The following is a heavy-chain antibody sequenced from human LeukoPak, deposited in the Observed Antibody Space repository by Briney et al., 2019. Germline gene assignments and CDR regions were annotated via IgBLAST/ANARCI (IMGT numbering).Heavy chain of an antibody. CDR1: GFTFSSYA. CDR2: ISGSGGST. Sequence: GGSLRLSCAASGFTFSSYAMSWVRQAPGKGLEWVSAISGSGGSTYYADSVKGRFTISRDNSKNTLYLQMNSLRAEDTAVYYCAKDRTSGIVVVSPGTLWGQGTLVTVSS. D-gene: IGHD2-21*01. J-gene: IGHJ4*02. V-gene: IGHV3-23*01. CDR3: AKDRTSGIVVVSPGTL.